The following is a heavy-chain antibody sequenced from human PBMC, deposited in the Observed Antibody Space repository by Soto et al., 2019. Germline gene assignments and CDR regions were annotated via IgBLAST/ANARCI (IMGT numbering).Heavy chain of an antibody. Sequence: QVHVVESGGGVVQPGTSLRLSCTASGFSFFNYGFAWIRQAPGKGLEWVAVVTYDSSEKYYADSVKGRFTISRDNSKNTVYLQMDSLQHNDSALYYCGKAGGSELRYFDWPEVGVRGQGTLVTVSS. D-gene: IGHD3-9*01. J-gene: IGHJ4*02. CDR2: VTYDSSEK. CDR1: GFSFFNYG. V-gene: IGHV3-30*18. CDR3: GKAGGSELRYFDWPEVGV.